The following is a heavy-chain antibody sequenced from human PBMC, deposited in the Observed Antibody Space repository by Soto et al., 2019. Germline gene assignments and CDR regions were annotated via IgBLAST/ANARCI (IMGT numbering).Heavy chain of an antibody. CDR1: GYTFTSYD. Sequence: QVQLVQSGAEVKKPGASVKVSCKASGYTFTSYDINWVRQATGQGLEWMGWMNPNSGNTGYAQKFQGRVTMTRNTSISTAYMELSSLRSENAAVDYCARCPSAVAGRVGWFGPWGQGTLVTVSS. CDR3: ARCPSAVAGRVGWFGP. V-gene: IGHV1-8*01. D-gene: IGHD6-19*01. J-gene: IGHJ5*02. CDR2: MNPNSGNT.